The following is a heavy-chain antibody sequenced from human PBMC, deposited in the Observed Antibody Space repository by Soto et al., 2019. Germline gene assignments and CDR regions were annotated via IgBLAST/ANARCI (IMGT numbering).Heavy chain of an antibody. J-gene: IGHJ6*03. CDR2: ISYDGSNK. D-gene: IGHD4-17*01. CDR3: AKDRYGDYPTYMDV. V-gene: IGHV3-30*18. Sequence: GGSLRLSCAASGFTFSSYGTHWVRQAPGKGLEWVAVISYDGSNKYYADSVKGRFTISRDNSKNTLYLQMNSLRAEDTAVYYCAKDRYGDYPTYMDVWGKGTTVTVSS. CDR1: GFTFSSYG.